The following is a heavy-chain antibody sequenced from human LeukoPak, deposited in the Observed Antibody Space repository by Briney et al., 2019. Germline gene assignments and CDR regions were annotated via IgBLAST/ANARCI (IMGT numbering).Heavy chain of an antibody. Sequence: SEILSLTCTVSGGSISSYYWSWIRQPPGKGLEWIGYIYYSGSTNYNPSLKSRVTISVDMSKNQFSLKLSSVTAADTAVYYCARVNINNWHSCDYWGQGTLVTVSS. CDR2: IYYSGST. D-gene: IGHD1-1*01. CDR3: ARVNINNWHSCDY. J-gene: IGHJ4*02. V-gene: IGHV4-59*12. CDR1: GGSISSYY.